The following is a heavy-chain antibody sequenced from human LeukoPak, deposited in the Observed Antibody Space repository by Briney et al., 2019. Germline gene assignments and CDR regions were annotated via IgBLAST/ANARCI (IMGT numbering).Heavy chain of an antibody. V-gene: IGHV4-61*02. CDR1: GGSIISGNFY. J-gene: IGHJ3*02. D-gene: IGHD3-22*01. Sequence: SSQTLSLICTVSGGSIISGNFYWSWIRQPAGKGLEWIGRISTSGSTNYNPSLKSRVTISVDTSKNQFSLKLSSVTAADTAVYYCAGPYDSSGYYYNDAFDIWGQGTMVTVSS. CDR2: ISTSGST. CDR3: AGPYDSSGYYYNDAFDI.